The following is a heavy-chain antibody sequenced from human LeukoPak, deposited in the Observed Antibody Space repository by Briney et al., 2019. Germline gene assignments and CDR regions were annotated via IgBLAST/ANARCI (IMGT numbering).Heavy chain of an antibody. CDR1: GYTFTSYG. Sequence: ASVKVSCKASGYTFTSYGISWVRQAPGQGLEWMGWISAYNGNTNYAQKLQGRVTMTTDTSTSTAYMELSSLRSEDTAVYYCARTYYYGSDPYYFDYWGQGTLVTVSS. V-gene: IGHV1-18*01. D-gene: IGHD3-10*01. J-gene: IGHJ4*02. CDR3: ARTYYYGSDPYYFDY. CDR2: ISAYNGNT.